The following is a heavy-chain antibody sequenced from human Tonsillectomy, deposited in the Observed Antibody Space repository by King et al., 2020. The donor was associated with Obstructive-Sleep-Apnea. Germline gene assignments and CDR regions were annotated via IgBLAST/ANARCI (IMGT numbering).Heavy chain of an antibody. CDR2: LSYSGTT. V-gene: IGHV4-39*07. Sequence: LQLQESGPGLVKPSETLSLTCSVSGGSITSSGYYWVWIRQSPGKIMEWIGGLSYSGTTYSHPSLRSRVTVSSDASENQFSLGLKSVTAADTALYYCAGGPTTPRSSWYFDYWGQGILVVVSS. CDR1: GGSITSSGYY. J-gene: IGHJ4*02. D-gene: IGHD6-13*01. CDR3: AGGPTTPRSSWYFDY.